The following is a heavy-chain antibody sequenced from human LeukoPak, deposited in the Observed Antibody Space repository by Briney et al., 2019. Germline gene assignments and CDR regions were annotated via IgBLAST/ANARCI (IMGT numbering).Heavy chain of an antibody. Sequence: GASVKVSCKASGYTFTGYYMHWVRQAPGQGLEWMGWINPNSGGTNYAQKFQGRVTMTRDTSISTAYMELSRLRSDDTAVYYCARGVCSSTSCSVYYYYYYMDVWGKGTTVTVSS. J-gene: IGHJ6*03. CDR2: INPNSGGT. CDR3: ARGVCSSTSCSVYYYYYYMDV. D-gene: IGHD2-2*01. CDR1: GYTFTGYY. V-gene: IGHV1-2*02.